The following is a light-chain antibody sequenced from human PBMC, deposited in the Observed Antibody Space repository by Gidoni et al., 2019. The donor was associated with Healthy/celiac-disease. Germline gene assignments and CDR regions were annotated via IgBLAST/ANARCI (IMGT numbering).Light chain of an antibody. CDR3: QQSYSTPVT. J-gene: IGKJ1*01. Sequence: IQITPSPSSLSASVGDRVTITCRASQSISSYLNWYQQKPGKAPKLLIYAASSMQSGIPARFSGSGSGTDFTLTISSLQPEDFAAYYCQQSYSTPVTFGRGTKVEIK. CDR2: AAS. V-gene: IGKV1-39*01. CDR1: QSISSY.